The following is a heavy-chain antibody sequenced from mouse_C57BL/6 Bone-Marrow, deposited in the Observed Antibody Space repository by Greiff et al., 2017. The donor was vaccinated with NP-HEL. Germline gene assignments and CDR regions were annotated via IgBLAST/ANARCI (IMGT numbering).Heavy chain of an antibody. V-gene: IGHV14-4*01. Sequence: VQLQQSGAELVRPGASVKLSCTASGFNIKDDYMHWVKQRPEQGLEWIGWIDPENGDTEYSSKFQGKATITADTSSNTAYLQLSSLTSEDTAVYYCTGLTFDYWGQGTTLTVSS. D-gene: IGHD3-1*01. J-gene: IGHJ2*01. CDR1: GFNIKDDY. CDR2: IDPENGDT. CDR3: TGLTFDY.